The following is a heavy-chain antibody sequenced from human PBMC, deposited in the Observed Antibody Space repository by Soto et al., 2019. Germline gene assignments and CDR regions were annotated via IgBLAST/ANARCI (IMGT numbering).Heavy chain of an antibody. CDR3: AKNGHPPYYYYGLDV. CDR2: ISGYNGDT. J-gene: IGHJ6*02. Sequence: QGHLVQSGAEVKKPGASVKVSCKASGYTFTRYGISWVRQAPGQGLEWMGWISGYNGDTNYAQNLQDRVTMTIDTSTNTAYMELRSLTSDDTAVYYCAKNGHPPYYYYGLDVWGQGTTVTVSS. D-gene: IGHD2-8*01. CDR1: GYTFTRYG. V-gene: IGHV1-18*01.